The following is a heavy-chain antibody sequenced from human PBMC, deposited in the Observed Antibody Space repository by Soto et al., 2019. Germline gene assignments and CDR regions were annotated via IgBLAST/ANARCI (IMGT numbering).Heavy chain of an antibody. Sequence: GGSLRLSCAASGFTFSSYSMNWVRQAPGKWLEWVSYISSSSSTIYYADSVKGRFTISRDNAKNSLYLQMNGLRDEDTAVYYCARGSVRYNWFDPWGQGXLVTVYS. D-gene: IGHD3-10*01. J-gene: IGHJ5*02. CDR2: ISSSSSTI. V-gene: IGHV3-48*02. CDR1: GFTFSSYS. CDR3: ARGSVRYNWFDP.